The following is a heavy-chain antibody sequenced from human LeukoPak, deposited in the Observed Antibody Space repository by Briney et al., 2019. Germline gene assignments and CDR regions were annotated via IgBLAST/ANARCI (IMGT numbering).Heavy chain of an antibody. D-gene: IGHD4-23*01. V-gene: IGHV4-34*01. CDR2: INHSGST. J-gene: IGHJ2*01. CDR3: ARGQPYGGNPAPRYRPSWYFDL. CDR1: GGSFSGYY. Sequence: SETLSLTCAVYGGSFSGYYWSWIRQPPGKGLEWIGEINHSGSTNYNPSLKSRVTISVDTSKNQFSLKLSSVTAADAAVYYCARGQPYGGNPAPRYRPSWYFDLWGRGTLVTVSS.